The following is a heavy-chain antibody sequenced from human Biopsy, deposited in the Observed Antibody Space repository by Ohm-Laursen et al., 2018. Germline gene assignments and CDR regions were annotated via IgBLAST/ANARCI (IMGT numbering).Heavy chain of an antibody. CDR2: LHHSGRT. Sequence: SHTVSFPRTVYVEFFNGYYWRWIREPPGKGLEWIGELHHSGRTNYNPSLKSRVTNSVDTSKNQFSLKVRFANAADTAVYYCVRGVDYYDPYHYYALDVWGQGTTVTVSS. CDR1: VEFFNGYY. D-gene: IGHD3-22*01. J-gene: IGHJ6*02. CDR3: VRGVDYYDPYHYYALDV. V-gene: IGHV4-34*01.